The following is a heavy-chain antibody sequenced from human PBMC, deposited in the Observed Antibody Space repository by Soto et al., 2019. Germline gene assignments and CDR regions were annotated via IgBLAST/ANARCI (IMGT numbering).Heavy chain of an antibody. CDR1: GFTFSGYG. Sequence: GGSLRLSCGASGFTFSGYGMHWVRQAPGKGLEWVALTSHDGSNKYYADSVKGRFTTSRDNSKNTLYLQMNSLRAEDTAVYYCAKDLDAYSSSWPADYWGRGALVTVSS. CDR2: TSHDGSNK. CDR3: AKDLDAYSSSWPADY. V-gene: IGHV3-30*18. D-gene: IGHD6-13*01. J-gene: IGHJ4*02.